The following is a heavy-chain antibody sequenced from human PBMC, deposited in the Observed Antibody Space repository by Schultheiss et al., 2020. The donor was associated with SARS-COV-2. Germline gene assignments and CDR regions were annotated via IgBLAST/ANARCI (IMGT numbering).Heavy chain of an antibody. CDR3: ARLLSSSWGT. D-gene: IGHD6-13*01. CDR2: IYPGDSDI. Sequence: GESLKISCKGSGYSFTSYWIGWVRQMPGKGLEWIGIIYPGDSDIRYGPSFQGQVTISADKSISTAYLQWISLKASDTAIYYCARLLSSSWGTWGQGTLVTVSS. CDR1: GYSFTSYW. V-gene: IGHV5-51*01. J-gene: IGHJ5*02.